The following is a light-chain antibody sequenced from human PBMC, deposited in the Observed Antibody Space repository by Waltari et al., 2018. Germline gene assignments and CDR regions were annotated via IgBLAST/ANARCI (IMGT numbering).Light chain of an antibody. CDR2: DAS. V-gene: IGKV3-11*01. CDR1: QSVSSY. CDR3: QHRVNWPLT. Sequence: EVVLTQSPATLSVSPGDRATLSCRASQSVSSYLAWFQQKPGQAPRLLIYDASNRATGIPARFSGSGSVTDFTLTISSLEPEDFAVYYCQHRVNWPLTFGGGTKVEIK. J-gene: IGKJ4*01.